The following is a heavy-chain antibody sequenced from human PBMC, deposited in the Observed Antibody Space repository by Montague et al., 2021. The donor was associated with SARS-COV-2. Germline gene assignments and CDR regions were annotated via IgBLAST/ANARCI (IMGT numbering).Heavy chain of an antibody. CDR1: RFTFSDFW. CDR3: ARGSTGWYAIFGHYGMDV. J-gene: IGHJ6*02. V-gene: IGHV3-7*01. D-gene: IGHD6-19*01. Sequence: LSCAASRFTFSDFWMNWVRQAPGKGLEWVADIKHDGSEKSYVDSVKGRFTISRDNAKNSLYLQMNSLRAEDTAVYYCARGSTGWYAIFGHYGMDVWGQGTTVTVSS. CDR2: IKHDGSEK.